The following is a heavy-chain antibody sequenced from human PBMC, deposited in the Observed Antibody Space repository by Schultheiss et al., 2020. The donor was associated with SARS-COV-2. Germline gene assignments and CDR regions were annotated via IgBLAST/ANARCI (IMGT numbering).Heavy chain of an antibody. CDR1: GGSISSYY. V-gene: IGHV4-34*01. CDR2: INHSGST. D-gene: IGHD1-14*01. Sequence: SETLSLTCTVSGGSISSYYWSWIRQPPEKGLEWIGEINHSGSTNYNPSLKSRVTISVDTSKNQFSLKMRSVTAADTAVYYCARITGSDAFDIWGQGTMVTVSS. J-gene: IGHJ3*02. CDR3: ARITGSDAFDI.